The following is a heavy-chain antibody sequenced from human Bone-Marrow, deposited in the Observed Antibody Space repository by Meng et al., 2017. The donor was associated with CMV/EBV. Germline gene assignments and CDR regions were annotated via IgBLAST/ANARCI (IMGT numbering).Heavy chain of an antibody. V-gene: IGHV1-69*02. CDR2: IIPILGIA. J-gene: IGHJ6*02. Sequence: SVKVSCKASGGTFSSYTISWVRQAPGQGLEWMGRIIPILGIANYAQKFQGRVTITADKSTSTAYMELSSLRSEDTAVYYCAYLRATGYSSSWPYYYYYYGMDVWGQGTTVPVSS. CDR3: AYLRATGYSSSWPYYYYYYGMDV. CDR1: GGTFSSYT. D-gene: IGHD6-13*01.